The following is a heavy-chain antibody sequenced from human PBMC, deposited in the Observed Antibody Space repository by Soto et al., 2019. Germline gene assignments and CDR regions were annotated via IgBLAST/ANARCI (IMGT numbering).Heavy chain of an antibody. J-gene: IGHJ1*01. V-gene: IGHV4-30-2*01. Sequence: QLQLQESGSGLVKPSQTLSLTCAVSGGSISSGGYSWSWLRQPPGKGLEWIGYIYHSGSTSYNPSLRDXPXSXRPRPKGPVSPERSSASDGDPAVPECAAQGGRPRYYWGRGSLVTASS. CDR1: GGSISSGGYS. CDR2: IYHSGST. D-gene: IGHD3-9*01. CDR3: AAQGGRPRYY.